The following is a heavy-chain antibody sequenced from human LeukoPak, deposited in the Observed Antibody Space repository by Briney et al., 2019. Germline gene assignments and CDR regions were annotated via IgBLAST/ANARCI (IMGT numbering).Heavy chain of an antibody. Sequence: SETLSLTCTVSGGSISSYYWSWIRQPPGKGLEWIGYIYYSGSTNYNPSLKSRVTISVDTSKNQFSLKLSSVTAADTAVYYCARDQEGSSQPNYFDYWGQGTLVTVSS. CDR3: ARDQEGSSQPNYFDY. CDR1: GGSISSYY. CDR2: IYYSGST. D-gene: IGHD6-13*01. J-gene: IGHJ4*02. V-gene: IGHV4-59*01.